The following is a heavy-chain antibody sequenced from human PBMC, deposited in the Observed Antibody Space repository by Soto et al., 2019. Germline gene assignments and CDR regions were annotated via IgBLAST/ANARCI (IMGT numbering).Heavy chain of an antibody. CDR3: SRERCFLSEALEI. CDR2: TYYRSQWHN. D-gene: IGHD2-8*01. Sequence: SQTLSLTCGISGDSVSSNSATWNWIRQSPSRGLEWLGRTYYRSQWHNEYEESVKSRLTINPDTSTNQFSLQLNSMSPEDTAAYCGSRERCFLSEALEIRGRGTTVNVSS. V-gene: IGHV6-1*01. CDR1: GDSVSSNSAT. J-gene: IGHJ6*02.